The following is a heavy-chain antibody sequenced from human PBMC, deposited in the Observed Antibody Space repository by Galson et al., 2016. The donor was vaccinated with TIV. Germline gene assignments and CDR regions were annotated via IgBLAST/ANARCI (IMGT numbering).Heavy chain of an antibody. V-gene: IGHV1-2*04. Sequence: SVKVSCKASGYTFTGNYMHWVRQAPGQGLEWMGWINPKSGDTSYAQKFQDWVNMTRDMSISTVYMELRGLTSDDTAMYYCARAADTWNDVPFDYWGQGTLVTVSS. D-gene: IGHD1-1*01. J-gene: IGHJ4*02. CDR2: INPKSGDT. CDR3: ARAADTWNDVPFDY. CDR1: GYTFTGNY.